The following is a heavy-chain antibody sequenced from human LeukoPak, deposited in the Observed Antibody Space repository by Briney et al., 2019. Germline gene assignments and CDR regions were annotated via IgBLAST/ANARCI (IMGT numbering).Heavy chain of an antibody. J-gene: IGHJ3*02. D-gene: IGHD4-17*01. Sequence: NASETLSLTCAVSAASFSSHYWTWLRQSPGKGLEWIGYISYIGSTNYNPSLKSRVTISIDTSRNQFSLKLRSVTAADTAVYYCARDLVTVTKGFDIWGQGTMVSVSS. CDR2: ISYIGST. V-gene: IGHV4-59*11. CDR3: ARDLVTVTKGFDI. CDR1: AASFSSHY.